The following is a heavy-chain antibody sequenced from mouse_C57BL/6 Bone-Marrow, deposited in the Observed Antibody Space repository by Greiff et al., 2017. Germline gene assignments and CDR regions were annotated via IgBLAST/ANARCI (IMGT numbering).Heavy chain of an antibody. V-gene: IGHV1-5*01. J-gene: IGHJ3*01. CDR1: GYTFTSYW. Sequence: VQLQQPGAELVKPGASVKLSCKASGYTFTSYWITWVKQRPGQGLEWIGAIYPGNSDTSYNQKFKGKAKLTAVTSASTAYMELSSLTNEDSAVYYCTRSWWFAYWGQGTLVTVSA. CDR3: TRSWWFAY. CDR2: IYPGNSDT.